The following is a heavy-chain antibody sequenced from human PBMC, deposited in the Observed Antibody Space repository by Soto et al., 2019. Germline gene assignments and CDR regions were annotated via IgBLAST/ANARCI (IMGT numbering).Heavy chain of an antibody. CDR2: ISFSGTTI. V-gene: IGHV3-11*01. Sequence: PGGSLRLSCAASGFAFSDYYMGWIRQAPGKGLEWVSYISFSGTTIYHVDSVKGRFTISRDNAKNSLFLQMNSLRAEDTAVYYCARPAMENKIGLLYYYYYMDVWGKGTTVTVSS. CDR1: GFAFSDYY. J-gene: IGHJ6*03. D-gene: IGHD1-1*01. CDR3: ARPAMENKIGLLYYYYYMDV.